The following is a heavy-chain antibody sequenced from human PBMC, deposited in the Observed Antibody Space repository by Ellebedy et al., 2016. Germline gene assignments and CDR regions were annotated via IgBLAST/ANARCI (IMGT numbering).Heavy chain of an antibody. CDR1: GASIISSDHY. Sequence: SETLSLTXTVSGASIISSDHYWSWIRQPPGKGLEWIGYIYHFGHSGSTYYKPSLKSRATISVDTSKNQFSLKLTSVTAADSAMYYCGSRYVDAAVTTGNFFDCWGQGTLVTVSS. CDR3: GSRYVDAAVTTGNFFDC. CDR2: IYHFGHSGST. J-gene: IGHJ4*02. D-gene: IGHD5-18*01. V-gene: IGHV4-30-4*02.